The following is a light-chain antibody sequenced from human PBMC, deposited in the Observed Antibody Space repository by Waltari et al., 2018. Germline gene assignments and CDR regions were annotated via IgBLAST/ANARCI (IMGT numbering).Light chain of an antibody. Sequence: IVMTQSPATLSVSPGRRATLSCRASESVGNNFAWYQQKPGQSPRLLIYGASSRATGIPARFSASGSRTEFVLTINSLQSEDSAVYYCQQYNNWPYTFGQGTKLEIK. CDR1: ESVGNN. CDR3: QQYNNWPYT. CDR2: GAS. J-gene: IGKJ2*01. V-gene: IGKV3-15*01.